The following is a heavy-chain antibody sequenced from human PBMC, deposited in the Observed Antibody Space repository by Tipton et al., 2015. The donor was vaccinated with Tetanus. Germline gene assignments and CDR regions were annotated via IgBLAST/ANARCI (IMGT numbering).Heavy chain of an antibody. CDR1: GGSISSSNW. CDR3: ARYGPLWTSGYSSGWNYFDY. D-gene: IGHD6-19*01. J-gene: IGHJ4*02. V-gene: IGHV4-4*02. CDR2: IYHSGST. Sequence: GLVKPSGTLSLTCAVSGGSISSSNWWSWVRQPPGKGLEWIGEIYHSGSTNYNPSLKSRVTISVDKSKNQFSLKLSSVTAADTAVYYCARYGPLWTSGYSSGWNYFDYWGQGTLVTVSS.